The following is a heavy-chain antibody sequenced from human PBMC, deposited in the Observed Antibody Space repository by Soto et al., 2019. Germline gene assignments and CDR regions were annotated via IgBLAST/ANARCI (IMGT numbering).Heavy chain of an antibody. D-gene: IGHD1-1*01. CDR3: AKIQLERRWKWGAFDI. CDR2: ISWNSGSI. Sequence: GGSLRLSCAASGFTFDDYAMHWVRQAPGKGLEWVSGISWNSGSIGYADSVKGRFTISRDNAKNSLYLQMNSLRAEDTALYYCAKIQLERRWKWGAFDIWGQGTMVTVSS. J-gene: IGHJ3*02. V-gene: IGHV3-9*01. CDR1: GFTFDDYA.